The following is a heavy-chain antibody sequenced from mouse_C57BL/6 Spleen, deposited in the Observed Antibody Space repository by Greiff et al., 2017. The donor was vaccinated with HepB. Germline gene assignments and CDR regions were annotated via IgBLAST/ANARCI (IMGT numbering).Heavy chain of an antibody. V-gene: IGHV1-39*01. CDR3: ASAGSYYDYDYYFDY. J-gene: IGHJ2*01. D-gene: IGHD2-4*01. Sequence: EVQLQQSGPELVKPGASVKISCKASGYSFTDYNMNWVKPSNGKSLEWIGVINPNYGTTSYNQKFKGKAKLPVDQSSSTAYRQLNSLNSDDSAVYYWASAGSYYDYDYYFDYGGQGTTLTVSS. CDR1: GYSFTDYN. CDR2: INPNYGTT.